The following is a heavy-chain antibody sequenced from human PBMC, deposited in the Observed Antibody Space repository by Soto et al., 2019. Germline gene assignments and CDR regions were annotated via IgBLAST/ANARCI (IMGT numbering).Heavy chain of an antibody. CDR2: INSDGSST. Sequence: EVQLVESGGGLVQPGGSLRLSCAASGFTFSSYWMHWVRQAPGKGLLWVSRINSDGSSTSYADSVKGRFTISRDNAKNTLYMQMTSLRAEDTAVYYCARDPAGSGSYYYYGMDVWGQGPTVTVSS. D-gene: IGHD3-10*01. J-gene: IGHJ6*02. CDR3: ARDPAGSGSYYYYGMDV. CDR1: GFTFSSYW. V-gene: IGHV3-74*01.